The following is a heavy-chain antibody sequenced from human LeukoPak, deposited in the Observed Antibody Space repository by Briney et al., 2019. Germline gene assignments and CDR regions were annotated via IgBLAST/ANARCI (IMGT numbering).Heavy chain of an antibody. CDR2: IYYSGST. CDR3: ARGARYCSSTSCFRYYFDY. V-gene: IGHV4-59*01. CDR1: GGSISSYY. J-gene: IGHJ4*02. Sequence: SETLSLTCTVSGGSISSYYWTWIRQPPGEGLEWIGYIYYSGSTNYNPSLKSRATISLDTSKNHFSLNLSSVTAADTAVYYCARGARYCSSTSCFRYYFDYWGQGTLATVSS. D-gene: IGHD2-2*01.